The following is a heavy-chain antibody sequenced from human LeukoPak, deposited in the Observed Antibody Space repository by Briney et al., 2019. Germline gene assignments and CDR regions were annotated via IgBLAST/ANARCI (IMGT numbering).Heavy chain of an antibody. Sequence: SETLSLTCTVSGGSISSHYWSWIRQPPGKGLEWIGYIYYSGSTNYNPSLKSRVTISVDTSKNQFSLKLSSVTAADTAVYYCAREYSSSLSSRYYYYYMDVWGKGTTVTISS. CDR2: IYYSGST. J-gene: IGHJ6*03. CDR1: GGSISSHY. CDR3: AREYSSSLSSRYYYYYMDV. V-gene: IGHV4-59*11. D-gene: IGHD6-6*01.